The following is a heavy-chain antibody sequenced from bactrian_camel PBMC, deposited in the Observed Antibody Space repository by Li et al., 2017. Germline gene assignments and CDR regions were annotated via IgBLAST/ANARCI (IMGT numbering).Heavy chain of an antibody. J-gene: IGHJ4*01. Sequence: QLVESGGGLVQPGGSLRLSCAAASGFTFSNYWMYWIRQAPGKGLEWVSTINSAGGSTYSADSVKGRFAISRDNAKNTVDLEMNSLKPEDTAMYYCKAAFPSTLPALRTTLRTCLAVENYWGLGTQVTVS. V-gene: IGHV3S25*01. CDR1: GFTFSNYW. CDR3: KAAFPSTLPALRTTLRTCLAVENY. D-gene: IGHD4*01. CDR2: INSAGGST.